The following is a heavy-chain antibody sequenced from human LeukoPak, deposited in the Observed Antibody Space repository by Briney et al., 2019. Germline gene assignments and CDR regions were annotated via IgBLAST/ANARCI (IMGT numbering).Heavy chain of an antibody. CDR2: INHSGST. D-gene: IGHD3-10*01. V-gene: IGHV4-34*01. CDR3: ARDSNLYYPYYFDY. CDR1: GGSFSGYY. Sequence: SETLSLTCAVYGGSFSGYYWSWIRQPPGKGLEWIGEINHSGSTNYNPSLKSRVTISVDTSKNQFSLKLSFVTAADTAVYYCARDSNLYYPYYFDYWGQGTLVTVSS. J-gene: IGHJ4*02.